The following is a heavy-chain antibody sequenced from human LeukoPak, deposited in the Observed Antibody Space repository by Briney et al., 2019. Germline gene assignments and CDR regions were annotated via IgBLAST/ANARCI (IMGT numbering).Heavy chain of an antibody. D-gene: IGHD3-10*01. CDR1: GFTFSSYA. CDR2: ISYDGSNK. CDR3: AKGHYYGSGSLDY. J-gene: IGHJ4*02. V-gene: IGHV3-30-3*01. Sequence: GRSLRLSCAASGFTFSSYAMHWVRQAPGKGLEWVAVISYDGSNKYYADSVKGRFTISRDNSKNTLYVQMNSLRAEDMAVYYCAKGHYYGSGSLDYWGQGTLVTVSS.